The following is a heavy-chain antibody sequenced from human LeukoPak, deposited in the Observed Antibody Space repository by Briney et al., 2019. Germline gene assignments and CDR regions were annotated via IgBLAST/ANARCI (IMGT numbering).Heavy chain of an antibody. D-gene: IGHD4-23*01. CDR2: IYHSGST. J-gene: IGHJ4*02. V-gene: IGHV4-38-2*01. CDR3: ARHRTTVVTPVDY. Sequence: KSSETLSLTCAVSGYSISSGYYWGWIRQPPGKGLEWIGSIYHSGSTYYNPSLKSRVTISVDTSKNQFSLKLSSVTAADTAVYYCARHRTTVVTPVDYWGQGTLVTVSS. CDR1: GYSISSGYY.